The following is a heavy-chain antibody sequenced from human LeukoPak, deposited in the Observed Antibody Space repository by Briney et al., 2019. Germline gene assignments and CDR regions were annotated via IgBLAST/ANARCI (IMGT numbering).Heavy chain of an antibody. J-gene: IGHJ4*02. D-gene: IGHD2-2*01. Sequence: GGSLRLSCAASGFTFSDYYMSWIRQAPGKGLEWVSYISSSGSTIYYADSVKGRFTISRDNSKNTLYLQMNSLRAEDTAVYYCAKDRGTPADPLDYWGQGTLVTVSS. V-gene: IGHV3-11*01. CDR1: GFTFSDYY. CDR3: AKDRGTPADPLDY. CDR2: ISSSGSTI.